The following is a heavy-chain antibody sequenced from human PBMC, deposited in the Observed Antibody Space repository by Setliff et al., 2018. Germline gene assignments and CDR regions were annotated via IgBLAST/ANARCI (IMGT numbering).Heavy chain of an antibody. CDR1: GFTVSSNY. J-gene: IGHJ1*01. CDR2: IRHDESDI. D-gene: IGHD2-21*02. V-gene: IGHV3-30*02. Sequence: GGSLRLSCAASGFTVSSNYMSWVRQAPGKGLEWVAFIRHDESDIYETNSVKGRFTVSRDNSKNTLYLQMNILRPEDTALYYCVRDSSADYYDNDYFKYWGQGALVTVSS. CDR3: VRDSSADYYDNDYFKY.